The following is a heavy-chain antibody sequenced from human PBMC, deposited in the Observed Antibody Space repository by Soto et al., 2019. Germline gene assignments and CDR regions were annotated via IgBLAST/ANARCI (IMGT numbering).Heavy chain of an antibody. CDR2: MFYSGAT. V-gene: IGHV4-39*01. J-gene: IGHJ5*02. CDR1: GGSISDISYC. CDR3: ARHKSGSDWLDP. Sequence: QLQLQEAGPGLVKPSETLSLTCTVSGGSISDISYCWGWIRQPPGKGLQWIGCMFYSGATYYNPSLKTRVHISVETSNNEFSLKLVSVTAPDTAVYYCARHKSGSDWLDPWGQGTLVTVSS. D-gene: IGHD2-15*01.